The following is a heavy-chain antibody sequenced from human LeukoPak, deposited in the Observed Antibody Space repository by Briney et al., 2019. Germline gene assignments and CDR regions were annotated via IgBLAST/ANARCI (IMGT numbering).Heavy chain of an antibody. V-gene: IGHV3-23*01. CDR1: GFTFRSYA. CDR3: ATDRKVGTWDPRFDY. D-gene: IGHD4-23*01. J-gene: IGHJ4*02. Sequence: GGSLRLSCAASGFTFRSYAMGWVRQAPGKGLDWVSSITAGGDTFYADSVKGRFTISRDNSRDTLYLQMNSLRAEDTAVYYCATDRKVGTWDPRFDYWGQGTLVTVSS. CDR2: ITAGGDT.